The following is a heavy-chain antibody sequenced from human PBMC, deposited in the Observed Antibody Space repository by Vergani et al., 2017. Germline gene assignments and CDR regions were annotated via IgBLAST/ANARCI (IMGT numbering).Heavy chain of an antibody. D-gene: IGHD3-10*01. V-gene: IGHV3-30*03. J-gene: IGHJ5*02. CDR3: ARGLGFGELFGNWFDP. CDR2: ISYDGTQK. Sequence: QVHLVESGGGVVQPGRSLRLSCVVSGFTSSYYGMHWVRQAPGKVLEWVAVISYDGTQKYYADSVKGRFTISRDNSKSTLYLQMNSLRTEDTAVYYCARGLGFGELFGNWFDPWGQGTLVTVSS. CDR1: GFTSSYYG.